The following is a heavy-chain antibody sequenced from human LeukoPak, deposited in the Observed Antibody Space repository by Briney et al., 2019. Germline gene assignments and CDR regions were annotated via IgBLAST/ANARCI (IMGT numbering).Heavy chain of an antibody. CDR3: AKDDDWGRYKH. V-gene: IGHV3-23*01. Sequence: GGSLRLSCAASGFTFSSSAMSWVRQAPGQGLEWVSGISPSGGITYYTDSVKGRFTISRDNSKNTQSLQMNSLRAEDTAVYYCAKDDDWGRYKHWGQGTLVTVSS. CDR1: GFTFSSSA. J-gene: IGHJ1*01. CDR2: ISPSGGIT. D-gene: IGHD3-16*01.